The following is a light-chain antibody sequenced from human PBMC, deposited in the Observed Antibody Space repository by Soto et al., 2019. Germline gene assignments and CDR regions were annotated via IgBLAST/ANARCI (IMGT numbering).Light chain of an antibody. V-gene: IGLV2-14*01. CDR2: EVS. Sequence: QSALTQPASVSGSPGQSITISCTGTSSDVGGYNYVSWYQQHAGFAPKLIIYEVSNRPSGVSIRFSGSKSGDTASLTISGLQAEDEADYYCSSYTSTNTLAVFGTGTKLTVL. CDR3: SSYTSTNTLAV. CDR1: SSDVGGYNY. J-gene: IGLJ1*01.